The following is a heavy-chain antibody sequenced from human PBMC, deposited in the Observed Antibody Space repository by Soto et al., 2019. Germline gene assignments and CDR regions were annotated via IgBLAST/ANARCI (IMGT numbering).Heavy chain of an antibody. D-gene: IGHD1-26*01. CDR1: GYTFTSYD. Sequence: ASVKVSCKASGYTFTSYDINWVRQATGQGLEWMGWMNPNSGNTGYAQKFQGRVTMTRNTSISTAYMELSSLRSEDTAVYYCASLASIVGATMGMRYYYYGMDVWGQGTTVTVS. CDR3: ASLASIVGATMGMRYYYYGMDV. CDR2: MNPNSGNT. V-gene: IGHV1-8*01. J-gene: IGHJ6*02.